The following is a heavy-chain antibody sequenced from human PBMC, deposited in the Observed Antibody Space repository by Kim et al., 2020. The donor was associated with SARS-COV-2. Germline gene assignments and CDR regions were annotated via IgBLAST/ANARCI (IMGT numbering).Heavy chain of an antibody. Sequence: NYAKKFQGKVTMTRDTSISTAYMELSRLRSDDTAVYYCARDLVAATFDYWGQGTLVTVSS. CDR3: ARDLVAATFDY. D-gene: IGHD2-15*01. V-gene: IGHV1-2*02. J-gene: IGHJ4*02.